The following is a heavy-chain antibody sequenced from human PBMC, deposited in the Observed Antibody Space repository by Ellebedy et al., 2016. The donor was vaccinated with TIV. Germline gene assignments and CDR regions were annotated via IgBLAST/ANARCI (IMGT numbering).Heavy chain of an antibody. V-gene: IGHV3-7*01. CDR3: ARVMSQGTVTPGYFDY. Sequence: GESLKISCAASGFTFSSYWMSWVRQAPGKGLEWVANIKQDGSEKYYVDSVKGRFTISRDNAKNSLYLQMNSLRAEDTAVYYCARVMSQGTVTPGYFDYWGQGTLVTVSS. CDR1: GFTFSSYW. CDR2: IKQDGSEK. D-gene: IGHD4-17*01. J-gene: IGHJ4*02.